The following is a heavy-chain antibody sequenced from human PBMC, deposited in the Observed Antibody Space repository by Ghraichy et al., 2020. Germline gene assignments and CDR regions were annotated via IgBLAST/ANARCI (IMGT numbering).Heavy chain of an antibody. CDR2: ISGSGGST. J-gene: IGHJ6*02. D-gene: IGHD6-19*01. CDR1: GFTFSSYA. CDR3: AKALVAVAGNYYYYGMDV. Sequence: GGSLRLSCAASGFTFSSYAMSWVRKAPGKGLEWFSAISGSGGSTYYADSVKGRLTISRDNSKNTLYLQMNSLRAEDTAVYYCAKALVAVAGNYYYYGMDVWGQWTTVTVS. V-gene: IGHV3-23*01.